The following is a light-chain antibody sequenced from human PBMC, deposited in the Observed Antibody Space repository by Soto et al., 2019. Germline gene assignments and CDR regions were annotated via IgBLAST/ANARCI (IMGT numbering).Light chain of an antibody. CDR1: SSDVGTYNY. Sequence: QSALAQPRSVSGSPGQSVTISCTGTSSDVGTYNYVSWYQQHPGKAPKLMIYDVNKRPSGVPDRFSGSKSGNTASLTISGLQAADEADYYCCSYAGSYTVFGGGTQLTVL. J-gene: IGLJ2*01. V-gene: IGLV2-11*01. CDR2: DVN. CDR3: CSYAGSYTV.